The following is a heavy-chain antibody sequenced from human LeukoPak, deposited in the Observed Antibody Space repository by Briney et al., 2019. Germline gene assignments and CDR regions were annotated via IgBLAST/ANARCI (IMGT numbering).Heavy chain of an antibody. CDR3: ARLASGSYGPLTPFDY. V-gene: IGHV4-59*01. CDR1: GGSINSYY. D-gene: IGHD1-26*01. Sequence: SETLSLTCKVSGGSINSYYWSWIRQPPGKGLEWVGYIYYIGKTNYNPSLKSRVTISLDTSKNQVSLILTSVTAADTAVYYSARLASGSYGPLTPFDYWGQGTLVTVSS. J-gene: IGHJ4*02. CDR2: IYYIGKT.